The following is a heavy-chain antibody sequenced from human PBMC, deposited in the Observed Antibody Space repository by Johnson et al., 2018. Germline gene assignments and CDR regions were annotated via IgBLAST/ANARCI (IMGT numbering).Heavy chain of an antibody. Sequence: VQLVESGGGLVKPGGSLRLSCAASGFTFSSYSMNWVRQAPGKGLEWVSSISSSSSYIYYADSVKGRFTISRENAKNSLYRQMNSLRAEDTAVYYCARDPGGADYYYYYMDVWGKGTTVTVSS. CDR1: GFTFSSYS. J-gene: IGHJ6*03. D-gene: IGHD3-16*01. CDR2: ISSSSSYI. V-gene: IGHV3-21*01. CDR3: ARDPGGADYYYYYMDV.